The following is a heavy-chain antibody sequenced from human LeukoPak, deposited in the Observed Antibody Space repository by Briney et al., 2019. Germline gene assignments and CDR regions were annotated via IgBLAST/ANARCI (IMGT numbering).Heavy chain of an antibody. CDR1: GYSISNINYY. Sequence: SETLSLTCTVSGYSISNINYYWGWIRQPPGKGLEWIGTIYYSGITYYNPSLKSRVTTSLDTSKNHFSLRLSSVIAADTAVYFCARVAVTGFPYYMDVWGKGTTVTVSS. CDR3: ARVAVTGFPYYMDV. CDR2: IYYSGIT. V-gene: IGHV4-39*07. J-gene: IGHJ6*03. D-gene: IGHD7-27*01.